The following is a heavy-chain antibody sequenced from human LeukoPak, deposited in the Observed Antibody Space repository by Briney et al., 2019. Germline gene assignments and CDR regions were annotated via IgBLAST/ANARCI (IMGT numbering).Heavy chain of an antibody. J-gene: IGHJ2*01. V-gene: IGHV3-53*01. CDR2: INSGGNA. D-gene: IGHD3-22*01. CDR1: GFTFSRNY. Sequence: GGSLRLSCTASGFTFSRNYMNCVRQAPGKGLEWVSVINSGGNAYYADSVKGRFTISRDNSKNMLYLQMNSLRAEYTAVYYCARLQGGTMSLRHFDLWGRGTLVTVSS. CDR3: ARLQGGTMSLRHFDL.